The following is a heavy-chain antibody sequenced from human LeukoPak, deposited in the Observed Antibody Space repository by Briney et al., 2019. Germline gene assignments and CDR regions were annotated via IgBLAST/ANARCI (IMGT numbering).Heavy chain of an antibody. D-gene: IGHD2-2*02. Sequence: PSETLSLTCAVSGGSFSNYYWSWIRQTPGKGLEWIGEINGSGSTRNNPSLGGRVSISLDTSKNQFSLKLSSVTAADTAVYYCAREYTYYYYYMDVWGNGTTVTVS. J-gene: IGHJ6*03. CDR1: GGSFSNYY. CDR2: INGSGST. V-gene: IGHV4-34*01. CDR3: AREYTYYYYYMDV.